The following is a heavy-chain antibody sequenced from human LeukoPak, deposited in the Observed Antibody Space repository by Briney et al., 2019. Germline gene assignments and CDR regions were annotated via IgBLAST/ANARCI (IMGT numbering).Heavy chain of an antibody. CDR1: GFTFSSYG. CDR2: IRYDGTNK. D-gene: IGHD6-13*01. CDR3: ARDSRRIIAAAANAFDI. Sequence: GSLRLSCAASGFTFSSYGMHWVRQAPGKGLEWVTFIRYDGTNKYYADSVKGRFTISRDNAKNSLYLQMNSLRAEDTAVYYCARDSRRIIAAAANAFDIWGQGTMVTVSS. V-gene: IGHV3-30*02. J-gene: IGHJ3*02.